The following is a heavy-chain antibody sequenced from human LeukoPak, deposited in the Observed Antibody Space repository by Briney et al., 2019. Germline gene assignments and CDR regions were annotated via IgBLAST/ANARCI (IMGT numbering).Heavy chain of an antibody. D-gene: IGHD6-19*01. CDR2: INHSGST. V-gene: IGHV4-34*01. CDR1: GGSFSGYY. CDR3: ARGRAVADY. J-gene: IGHJ4*02. Sequence: SETLSFTCAVYGGSFSGYYWGWIRQPPGKGLEWIGEINHSGSTNYNPSLKSRVTISIDTSKNQFSLKLSSVTAADTAVYYCARGRAVADYWGQGTLVTVSS.